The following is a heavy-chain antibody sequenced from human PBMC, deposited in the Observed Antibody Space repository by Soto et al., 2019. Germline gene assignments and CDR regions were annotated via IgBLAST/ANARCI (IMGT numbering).Heavy chain of an antibody. CDR3: ARVLRGVVNWFDP. D-gene: IGHD3-10*01. J-gene: IGHJ5*02. Sequence: HLVQSGPEVKKPGASVTVSCKTSGDTFTNFGLSWVRQAPGQGLEWMGWIATYNSNKNYAQKCQGRTTLTTDTSTSTGYMELKSLEYDDTAVYYCARVLRGVVNWFDPWGQGTLVTVSS. V-gene: IGHV1-18*01. CDR2: IATYNSNK. CDR1: GDTFTNFG.